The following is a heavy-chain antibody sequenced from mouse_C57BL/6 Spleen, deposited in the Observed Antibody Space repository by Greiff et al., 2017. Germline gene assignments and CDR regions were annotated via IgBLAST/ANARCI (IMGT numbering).Heavy chain of an antibody. J-gene: IGHJ2*01. D-gene: IGHD2-3*01. Sequence: VQLQQPGAELVKPGASVKMSCKASGYTFTSYWITWVKQRPGQGLEWIGDFYPGSGSTNYNEKFKSKATLTVDTSSSTAYMQLSSLTSEDSAVYDCARGGLLPYYFDYWGQGTTLTVSS. CDR1: GYTFTSYW. CDR3: ARGGLLPYYFDY. CDR2: FYPGSGST. V-gene: IGHV1-55*01.